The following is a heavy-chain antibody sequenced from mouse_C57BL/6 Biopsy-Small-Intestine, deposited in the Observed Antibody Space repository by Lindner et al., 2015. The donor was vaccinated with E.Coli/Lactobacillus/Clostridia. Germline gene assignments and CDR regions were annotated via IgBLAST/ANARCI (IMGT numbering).Heavy chain of an antibody. D-gene: IGHD4-1*01. CDR3: TRRPGTSYFDY. Sequence: VQLQESGGGLVKPGGSLKLSCAASGFTFSDYGMHWVRQAPEKGLEWVADISRGSSTIYYSDTVKGRFTISRDNAKNTLLLQMTSLRSEDTAIYYCTRRPGTSYFDYWGQGTTLTVSS. J-gene: IGHJ2*01. CDR2: ISRGSSTI. CDR1: GFTFSDYG. V-gene: IGHV5-17*01.